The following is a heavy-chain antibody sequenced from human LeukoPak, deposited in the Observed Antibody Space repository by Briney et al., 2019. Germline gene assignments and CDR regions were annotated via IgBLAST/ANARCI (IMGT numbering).Heavy chain of an antibody. Sequence: GGSLRLSCAASEFTFSGSAMQCVRQASGKGLEWGGRIRSKANSYATAYAASVKGTFTISREDSKNTAYLQMSSLKAEDTAVYYCTRDSSGSPTSDYWGQGTLVTVSS. J-gene: IGHJ4*02. CDR3: TRDSSGSPTSDY. D-gene: IGHD6-19*01. V-gene: IGHV3-73*01. CDR1: EFTFSGSA. CDR2: IRSKANSYAT.